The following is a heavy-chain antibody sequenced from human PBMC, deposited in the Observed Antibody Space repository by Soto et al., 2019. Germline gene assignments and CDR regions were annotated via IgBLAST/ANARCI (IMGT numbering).Heavy chain of an antibody. V-gene: IGHV4-39*01. Sequence: SETLSLTCTVSGGSISSSSYYWGWIHQPPGKGLEWIGSIYYSGSTYYNPSLKSRVTISVDTSKNQFSLKLSSVTAADTAVYYCATTKGGWFGELSSGIWGQGTMVTVSS. J-gene: IGHJ3*02. CDR1: GGSISSSSYY. D-gene: IGHD3-10*01. CDR2: IYYSGST. CDR3: ATTKGGWFGELSSGI.